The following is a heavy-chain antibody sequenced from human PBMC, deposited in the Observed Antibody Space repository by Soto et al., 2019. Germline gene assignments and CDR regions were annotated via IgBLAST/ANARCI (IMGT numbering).Heavy chain of an antibody. J-gene: IGHJ4*02. CDR2: IGSSSSYT. CDR3: ARRRPTGYYNY. Sequence: QVQLVESGGDLVKPGGSLRLSCAASGFPFSDYYMSWIRQAPGKGLEWVSSIGSSSSYTNYADSVKGRFTISRDNAKNSLYLPMDNLRAEDTAVYYCARRRPTGYYNYWGQGTLVTVSA. CDR1: GFPFSDYY. V-gene: IGHV3-11*05. D-gene: IGHD3-9*01.